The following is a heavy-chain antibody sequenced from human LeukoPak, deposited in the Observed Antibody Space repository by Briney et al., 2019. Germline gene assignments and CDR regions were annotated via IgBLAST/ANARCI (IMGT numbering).Heavy chain of an antibody. Sequence: GGSLRLSCAASGFAFDDYAMHWVRQAPGKGLEWVSGISWNSGSIGYADSVKGRFTISRDNAKNSLYLQMNSLRAEDTAFYYCAKGDDSSGYYYSDYWGQGTLVTVSS. V-gene: IGHV3-9*01. J-gene: IGHJ4*02. D-gene: IGHD3-22*01. CDR3: AKGDDSSGYYYSDY. CDR2: ISWNSGSI. CDR1: GFAFDDYA.